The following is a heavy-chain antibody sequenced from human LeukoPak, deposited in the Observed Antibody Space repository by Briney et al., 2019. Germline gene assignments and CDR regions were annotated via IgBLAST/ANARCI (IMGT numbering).Heavy chain of an antibody. CDR1: GGSISSYY. D-gene: IGHD3-22*01. J-gene: IGHJ4*02. CDR3: ASTPNYYDSSQGGY. CDR2: IYYSGST. V-gene: IGHV4-59*12. Sequence: KPSETLSLTCTVSGGSISSYYWSWIRQPPGKGLEWIGYIYYSGSTNYNPSLKSRVTISVDTSKNQFSLKLSSVTAADTAVYYCASTPNYYDSSQGGYWGQGTLVTVSS.